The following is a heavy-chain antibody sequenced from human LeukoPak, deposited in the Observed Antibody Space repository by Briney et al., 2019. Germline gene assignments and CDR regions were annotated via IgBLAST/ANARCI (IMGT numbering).Heavy chain of an antibody. Sequence: PSETLSLTCTVSGGSISSSSYYWGWIRQPPGKGLEWIGSIYYSGSTYYNPSLKSRVTISVDTSKNQFSLKLSSVTAADTAVYYCARVWVAYCGGDCYSRPRSNFDYWGQGTLVTVSS. CDR3: ARVWVAYCGGDCYSRPRSNFDY. D-gene: IGHD2-21*02. CDR2: IYYSGST. CDR1: GGSISSSSYY. V-gene: IGHV4-39*07. J-gene: IGHJ4*02.